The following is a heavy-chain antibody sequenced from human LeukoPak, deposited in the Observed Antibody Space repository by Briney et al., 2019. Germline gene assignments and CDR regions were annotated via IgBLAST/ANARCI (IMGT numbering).Heavy chain of an antibody. D-gene: IGHD2-2*01. V-gene: IGHV1-2*06. CDR1: GYTFTGYH. CDR2: INPNSGDT. Sequence: VASVKVSCKASGYTFTGYHMYWVRQAPGQGLEWMGRINPNSGDTNYAQKFQGRVTMTRDTSISTAYMELSRLRSDDTAVYYCARDYCSSTSCLFDYWGQGTLVTVSS. J-gene: IGHJ4*02. CDR3: ARDYCSSTSCLFDY.